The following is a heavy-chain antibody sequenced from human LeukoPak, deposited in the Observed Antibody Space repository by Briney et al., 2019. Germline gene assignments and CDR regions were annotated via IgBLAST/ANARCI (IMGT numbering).Heavy chain of an antibody. J-gene: IGHJ4*02. CDR3: ARNSGWYGIS. Sequence: GGSLRLSCAASGFTFNDYAMHWVRQAPGKGLEWVSGIGWNSGSIGYADSVKGRFTISRDNYKNTLYLQLTSLSDDDTAVYFCARNSGWYGISWGQGALVIVSS. CDR2: IGWNSGSI. CDR1: GFTFNDYA. V-gene: IGHV3-9*01. D-gene: IGHD6-19*01.